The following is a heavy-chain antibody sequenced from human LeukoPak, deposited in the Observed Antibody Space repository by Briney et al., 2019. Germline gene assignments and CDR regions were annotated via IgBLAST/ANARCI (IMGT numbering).Heavy chain of an antibody. J-gene: IGHJ4*02. CDR1: GGSISSGGYY. D-gene: IGHD6-6*01. Sequence: SETLSLACTVSGGSISSGGYYWSWIRQHPGKDLEWIGYIYYSGSTYYNPSLKSRVTISVDTSKNQFSLKLSSVTAADTAVYYCARAHYSSSSALDYWGQGTLVTVSS. V-gene: IGHV4-31*03. CDR2: IYYSGST. CDR3: ARAHYSSSSALDY.